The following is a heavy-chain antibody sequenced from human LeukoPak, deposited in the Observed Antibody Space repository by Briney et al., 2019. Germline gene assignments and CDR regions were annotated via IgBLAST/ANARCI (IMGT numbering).Heavy chain of an antibody. CDR1: GGSISSYY. CDR2: IYYSGST. CDR3: ARALRYFDWLFVY. V-gene: IGHV4-59*01. D-gene: IGHD3-9*01. Sequence: SETLSLTCTVSGGSISSYYWSWIRQPPGKGLEWIGYIYYSGSTNYNPSLKSRVTISVDTSKNQFSLKLSSVTAADTAVYYCARALRYFDWLFVYWGQGTLVTVSS. J-gene: IGHJ4*02.